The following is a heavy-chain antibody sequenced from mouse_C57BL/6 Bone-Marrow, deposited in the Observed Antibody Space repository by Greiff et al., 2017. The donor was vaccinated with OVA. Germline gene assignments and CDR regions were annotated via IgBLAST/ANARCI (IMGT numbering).Heavy chain of an antibody. CDR2: IHPSDSDT. D-gene: IGHD1-1*01. V-gene: IGHV1-74*01. J-gene: IGHJ3*01. CDR3: AIEYYDTSYGFAY. CDR1: GHTFTSHW. Sequence: QVQVHQPGAELVKPEASVKGSCKASGHTFTSHWMPWVHPRPGHGLEWIGRIHPSDSDTTYTQTFQDKPTLTVYKSSSPAYMELSNVTSEDSAVYYCAIEYYDTSYGFAYWGKETLVTVSA.